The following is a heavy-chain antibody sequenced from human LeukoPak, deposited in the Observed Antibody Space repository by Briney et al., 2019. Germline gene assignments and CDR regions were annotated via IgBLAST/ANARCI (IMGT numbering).Heavy chain of an antibody. Sequence: SETLSLTCTVSGASISPYYWSWIRQPPGQGLEWMGYIYFSGSTSYNPPLKSRVTISVDLSNNQSSLKLSSVTAADTAVYYCVRLSGTSRFDPWGQGTLVTVSS. CDR3: VRLSGTSRFDP. CDR1: GASISPYY. J-gene: IGHJ5*02. D-gene: IGHD2-2*01. CDR2: IYFSGST. V-gene: IGHV4-59*08.